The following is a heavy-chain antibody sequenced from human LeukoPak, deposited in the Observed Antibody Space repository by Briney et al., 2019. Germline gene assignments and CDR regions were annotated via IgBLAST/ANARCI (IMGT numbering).Heavy chain of an antibody. CDR1: GFTFDDYA. J-gene: IGHJ3*02. D-gene: IGHD2-21*02. CDR2: ISSSSSYI. Sequence: PGGSLRLSCAVSGFTFDDYAMHWVRQAPGKGLEWVSCISSSSSYIYYADSVKGRFTISRDNAKNSLYLQMNSLRAEDTAVYYCARDLVVVTARYDAFDIWGQGTMVTVSS. CDR3: ARDLVVVTARYDAFDI. V-gene: IGHV3-21*01.